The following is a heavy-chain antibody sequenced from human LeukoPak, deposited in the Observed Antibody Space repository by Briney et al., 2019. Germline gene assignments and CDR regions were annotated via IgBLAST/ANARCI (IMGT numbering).Heavy chain of an antibody. CDR3: ARLTGATWFSYYYYYMDV. J-gene: IGHJ6*03. D-gene: IGHD7-27*01. Sequence: ASVKVSCKASGYTFTSYGISWVRQAPGQGLEWMGWISAYNGNTNYAQKLRGRVTMTTDTSTGTAYMELRSLRSDDTAVYYCARLTGATWFSYYYYYMDVWGKGTTVTISS. V-gene: IGHV1-18*01. CDR1: GYTFTSYG. CDR2: ISAYNGNT.